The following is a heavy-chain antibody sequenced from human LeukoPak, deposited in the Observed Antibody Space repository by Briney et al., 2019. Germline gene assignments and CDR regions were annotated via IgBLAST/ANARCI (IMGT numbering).Heavy chain of an antibody. J-gene: IGHJ6*02. Sequence: SETLSLTCAVYGGSFSDYYWSWIRQPPGKGLEWIGEINQSGSTNYNPSLKSRVTISVDTSKNQFSLKLSSVTAADTAVYYCARRTVATDYYYYYYGMDVWGQGTTVTVSS. CDR1: GGSFSDYY. CDR3: ARRTVATDYYYYYYGMDV. D-gene: IGHD5-12*01. V-gene: IGHV4-34*01. CDR2: INQSGST.